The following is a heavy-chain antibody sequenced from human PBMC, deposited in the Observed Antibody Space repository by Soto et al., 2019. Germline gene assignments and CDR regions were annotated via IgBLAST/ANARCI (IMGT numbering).Heavy chain of an antibody. CDR1: GFTFRNHG. Sequence: QVQLVESGGGVVQPGRSLRLSCEGSGFTFRNHGMHWVRQPPGKGPEWLAVIWYDGSEKYYADSVKGRFTISRDNSKNTLYLQMSSLTVEDTAIYYCARWSNHKVVDPWGQGTRVTVS. V-gene: IGHV3-33*01. CDR3: ARWSNHKVVDP. CDR2: IWYDGSEK. D-gene: IGHD1-26*01. J-gene: IGHJ5*02.